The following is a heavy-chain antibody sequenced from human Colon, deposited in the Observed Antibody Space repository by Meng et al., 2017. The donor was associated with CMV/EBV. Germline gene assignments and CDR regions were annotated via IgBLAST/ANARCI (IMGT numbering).Heavy chain of an antibody. V-gene: IGHV4-59*08. CDR3: ARRNHPPNLFDP. J-gene: IGHJ5*02. CDR2: IYYSGST. Sequence: SETLSLTCTVSGGSISSYYWSWIRQPPGKGLEWIGYIYYSGSTNYNPSLRSRVTISVDTSKNQFSLKLSSATAADTAVYYCARRNHPPNLFDPWGQGTLVTVSS. CDR1: GGSISSYY.